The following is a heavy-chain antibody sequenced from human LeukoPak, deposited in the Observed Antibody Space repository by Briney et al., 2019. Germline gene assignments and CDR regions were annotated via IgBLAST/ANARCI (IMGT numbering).Heavy chain of an antibody. J-gene: IGHJ6*03. CDR1: GFTFRNFW. V-gene: IGHV3-7*03. CDR2: IKQDGSET. CDR3: AQGVTLGPPDYYMDV. Sequence: GGSLRLSCAASGFTFRNFWMSWVRQAPGKGLEWLANIKQDGSETYYVDSVKGRFTISRDNAKNSLYLQMNSLRAEDTALYYCAQGVTLGPPDYYMDVWGKGTTVTVSS. D-gene: IGHD2-21*02.